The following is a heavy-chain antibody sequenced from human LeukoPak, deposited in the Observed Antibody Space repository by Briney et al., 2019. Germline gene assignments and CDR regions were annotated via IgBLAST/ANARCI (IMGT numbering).Heavy chain of an antibody. D-gene: IGHD4-23*01. CDR1: GGSISSSSYY. V-gene: IGHV4-39*01. J-gene: IGHJ5*02. Sequence: SETLSLTCTVSGGSISSSSYYWGWIRQPPGKGLEWIGSIYYSGSTYYNPSLKRRVTISVNTANKQFSQMQSSVAAAEAAVYYCARHPKVNDNWFVPWGQGTLVTVSS. CDR2: IYYSGST. CDR3: ARHPKVNDNWFVP.